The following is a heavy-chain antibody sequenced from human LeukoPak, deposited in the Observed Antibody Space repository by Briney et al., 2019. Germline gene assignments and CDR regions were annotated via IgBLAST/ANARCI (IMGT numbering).Heavy chain of an antibody. CDR2: ISGSSGHT. V-gene: IGHV3-23*01. D-gene: IGHD3-3*01. J-gene: IGHJ4*02. CDR1: DGSISSSN. Sequence: LSLTCAVSDGSISSSNWWSWVRQAPGKGLEWVSAISGSSGHTYYADSVKGRFTISRDNSKNTLYLQMNSLRAEDTAVYYCAKVGFSEMEWLLYSDHWGQGTLVTVSS. CDR3: AKVGFSEMEWLLYSDH.